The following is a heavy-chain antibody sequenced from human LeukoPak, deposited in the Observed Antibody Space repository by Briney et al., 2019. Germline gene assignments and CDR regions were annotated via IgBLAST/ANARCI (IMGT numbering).Heavy chain of an antibody. V-gene: IGHV3-48*01. Sequence: GGSLRLSCAASGFTFSSYSMTWVRQAPGKGLEWVSYIHETSSPIYYADSVKGRFTVSRDNAKNSLYLQMNSLRAEDTAVYYCGRGVGSSWFYYWGQGTLVTVSS. J-gene: IGHJ4*02. D-gene: IGHD6-13*01. CDR2: IHETSSPI. CDR3: GRGVGSSWFYY. CDR1: GFTFSSYS.